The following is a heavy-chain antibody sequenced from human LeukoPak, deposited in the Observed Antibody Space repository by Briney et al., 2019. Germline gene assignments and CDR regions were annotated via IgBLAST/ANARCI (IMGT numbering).Heavy chain of an antibody. Sequence: GGSLRLSCAASGFTFSSYTMSWVRQAPGKGLEWVSAFSGSGASTSYADSVKGRFTISRDNAKNSLYLQMNSLRVEDTAVYYCARDGTPNYSSGWVYMDVWGEGTTVTISS. V-gene: IGHV3-23*01. CDR1: GFTFSSYT. CDR2: FSGSGAST. J-gene: IGHJ6*03. CDR3: ARDGTPNYSSGWVYMDV. D-gene: IGHD6-25*01.